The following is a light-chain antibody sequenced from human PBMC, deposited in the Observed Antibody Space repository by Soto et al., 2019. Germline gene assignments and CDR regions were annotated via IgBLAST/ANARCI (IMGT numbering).Light chain of an antibody. J-gene: IGLJ1*01. CDR3: CSYAGSSTYV. Sequence: QSVLTQPASVSGSPGQSITISCTGTSSDVGSYNLVSWYQQHPGKAPRFMIYEVSKRPSGVSNRFSGSKSGNTASLTISGLQAEDEADYYCCSYAGSSTYVFGTGTTVTVL. V-gene: IGLV2-23*02. CDR1: SSDVGSYNL. CDR2: EVS.